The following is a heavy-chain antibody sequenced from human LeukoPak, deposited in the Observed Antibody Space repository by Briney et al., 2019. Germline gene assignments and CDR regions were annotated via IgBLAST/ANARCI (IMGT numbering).Heavy chain of an antibody. CDR3: ARDYGDYLFDY. J-gene: IGHJ4*02. CDR2: IIPIFATA. D-gene: IGHD4-17*01. Sequence: ASVKVSCKASGGTFGSYAINWVRQAPGQGLEWMGGIIPIFATANYAQKFQGRVTITADESTSTAYMELSSLRSEDTAVYYCARDYGDYLFDYWGQGTLVTVSS. CDR1: GGTFGSYA. V-gene: IGHV1-69*13.